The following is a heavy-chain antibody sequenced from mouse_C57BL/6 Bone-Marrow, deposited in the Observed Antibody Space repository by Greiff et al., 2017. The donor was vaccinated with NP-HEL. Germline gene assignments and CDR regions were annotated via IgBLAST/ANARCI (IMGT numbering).Heavy chain of an antibody. CDR3: ARDVGGPFDY. CDR1: GFTFSDFY. Sequence: EVNVVESGGGLVQSGRSLRLSCATSGFTFSDFYMEWVRQAPGKGLEWIAASRNKANDYTTEYSASVKGRFIVSRDTSQSILYLQMNALRAEDTAIYYCARDVGGPFDYWGKGTTLTVSS. CDR2: SRNKANDYTT. V-gene: IGHV7-1*01. D-gene: IGHD1-1*02. J-gene: IGHJ2*01.